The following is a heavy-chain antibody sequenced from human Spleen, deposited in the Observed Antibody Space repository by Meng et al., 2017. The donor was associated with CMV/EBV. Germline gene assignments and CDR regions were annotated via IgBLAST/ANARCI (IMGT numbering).Heavy chain of an antibody. CDR3: ARSLIAARFGWFDP. CDR1: GYTFTGYY. V-gene: IGHV1-2*02. Sequence: ASVKVSCKASGYTFTGYYMHWVRQAPGQGLEWMGWINPNSGGTNYAQKFQGRVTMTRDTSISTPYMELSSLRSDDTAVYYCARSLIAARFGWFDPWGQGTLVTVSS. J-gene: IGHJ5*02. CDR2: INPNSGGT. D-gene: IGHD6-6*01.